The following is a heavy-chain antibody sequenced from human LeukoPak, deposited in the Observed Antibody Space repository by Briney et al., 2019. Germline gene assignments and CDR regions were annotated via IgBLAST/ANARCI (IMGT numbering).Heavy chain of an antibody. J-gene: IGHJ4*02. CDR1: GGSIYSYY. CDR3: ARERTYDFWSGYYPDY. Sequence: MPSETLSLTCTVSGGSIYSYYWSWIRQPPGKGLEWIGYIYYSGSTNYNPSLKSRVTISVDTSKNQFSLKLSSVTAADTAVYYCARERTYDFWSGYYPDYWGQGTLVTVSS. V-gene: IGHV4-59*12. D-gene: IGHD3-3*01. CDR2: IYYSGST.